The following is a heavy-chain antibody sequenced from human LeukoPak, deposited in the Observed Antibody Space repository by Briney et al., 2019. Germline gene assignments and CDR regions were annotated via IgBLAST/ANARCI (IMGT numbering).Heavy chain of an antibody. CDR3: ARDREEDGYNYY. V-gene: IGHV1-69*04. J-gene: IGHJ4*02. CDR1: GCTFSSYA. D-gene: IGHD5-24*01. CDR2: IIPILGIA. Sequence: GASVKVSCKASGCTFSSYAISWVRQAPGQGLEWMGRIIPILGIANYAQKFQGRVTITADKSTSTAYMELSSLRSEDTAVYYCARDREEDGYNYYWGQGTLVTVSS.